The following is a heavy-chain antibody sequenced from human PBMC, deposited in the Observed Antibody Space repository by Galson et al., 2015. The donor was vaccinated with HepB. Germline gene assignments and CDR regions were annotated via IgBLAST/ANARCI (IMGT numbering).Heavy chain of an antibody. CDR2: IYYSGTT. J-gene: IGHJ4*02. D-gene: IGHD2-15*01. V-gene: IGHV4-39*01. Sequence: ETLSLTCTVSGGSISGSTYYWDWIRQPPGKGLEWIGTIYYSGTTYYNPSLKSRVTISVDTSKNQFSLKLSSVTAADTAVYFCASHFPVAATQHFDYWGQGTLVTVSS. CDR1: GGSISGSTYY. CDR3: ASHFPVAATQHFDY.